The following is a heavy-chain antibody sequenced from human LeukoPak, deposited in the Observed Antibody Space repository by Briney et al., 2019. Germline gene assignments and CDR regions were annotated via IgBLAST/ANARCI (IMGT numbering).Heavy chain of an antibody. CDR2: IVPIRGTA. CDR1: GGTFSSYA. CDR3: ASNVWLRGGDYWYFDL. D-gene: IGHD5-18*01. J-gene: IGHJ2*01. V-gene: IGHV1-69*13. Sequence: ASVKVSCKASGGTFSSYAISWVRQAPGQGLEWMGGIVPIRGTASYAQKFQGRVTITADESTSTAFMELSSLRADDTAVYSCASNVWLRGGDYWYFDLWGRGTLVTVSS.